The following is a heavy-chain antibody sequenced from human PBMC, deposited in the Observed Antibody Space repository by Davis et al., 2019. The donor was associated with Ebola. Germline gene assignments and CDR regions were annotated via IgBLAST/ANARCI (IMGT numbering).Heavy chain of an antibody. Sequence: GGSLRLSCAASGFTFSSYGMHWVRQAPGKGLEWVAVISYDGSNKYYADSVKGRFTISRDNSKNTLYLQMNSLRADDTAVYYCARRRDRFDPWGQGTLVTVSS. V-gene: IGHV3-30*03. CDR2: ISYDGSNK. CDR3: ARRRDRFDP. J-gene: IGHJ5*02. CDR1: GFTFSSYG.